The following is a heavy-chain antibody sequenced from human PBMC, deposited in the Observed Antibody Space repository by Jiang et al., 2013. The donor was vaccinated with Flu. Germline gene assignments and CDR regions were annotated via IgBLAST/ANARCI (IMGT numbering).Heavy chain of an antibody. Sequence: LVEVWGRLGTAWGVPETLLCSSGFTFSSYAMSWVRQAPGKGLEWVSAISGSGGSTYYADSVKGRFTISRDNSKNTLYLQMNSLRVEDTAVYYCANQLPAVAGHSYGMDVWGQGTTVTVSS. J-gene: IGHJ6*02. CDR2: ISGSGGST. D-gene: IGHD6-19*01. CDR3: ANQLPAVAGHSYGMDV. CDR1: GFTFSSYA. V-gene: IGHV3-23*04.